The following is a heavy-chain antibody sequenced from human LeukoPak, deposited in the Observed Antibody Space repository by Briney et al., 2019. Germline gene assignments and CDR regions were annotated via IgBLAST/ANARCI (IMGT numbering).Heavy chain of an antibody. J-gene: IGHJ4*02. D-gene: IGHD1-26*01. V-gene: IGHV1-69*01. CDR3: ARGEWRELVYAN. Sequence: SVKVSCKASGGTFNSYAISWVRQAPGQGLEWMGGIIPIFGTANYAQKFQGRVTITADESTSTAYMELSSLRSEDTAVYYCARGEWRELVYANWGQGTLVTVSS. CDR1: GGTFNSYA. CDR2: IIPIFGTA.